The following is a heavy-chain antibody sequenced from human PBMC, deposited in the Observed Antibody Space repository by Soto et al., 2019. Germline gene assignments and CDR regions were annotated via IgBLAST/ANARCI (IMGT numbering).Heavy chain of an antibody. V-gene: IGHV4-34*01. CDR3: ARGPRLGYGDYDDY. D-gene: IGHD4-17*01. J-gene: IGHJ4*02. CDR1: GGSFSGYY. CDR2: INHSGST. Sequence: SETLSLTCAVYGGSFSGYYWSWIRQPPGKGLEWIGEINHSGSTNYNPSLKSRVTISVDTSKNQFSLKLGSVTAADTAVYYCARGPRLGYGDYDDYWGQGTLVTVSS.